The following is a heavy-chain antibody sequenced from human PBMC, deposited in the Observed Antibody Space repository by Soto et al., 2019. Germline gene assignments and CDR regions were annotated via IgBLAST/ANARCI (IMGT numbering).Heavy chain of an antibody. Sequence: QMQLVQSGPEVKKPGTSVKVSCKASGFTFTSSAVQWVRQARGQRLEWIGWIVVGSGNTYYAQKFQERVTITRDMSTSTAYMELSSLRSEVKAVYYCAAEDFYYYGSGSLYYGMDVWGQGTTVTVSS. CDR3: AAEDFYYYGSGSLYYGMDV. CDR1: GFTFTSSA. D-gene: IGHD3-10*01. CDR2: IVVGSGNT. J-gene: IGHJ6*02. V-gene: IGHV1-58*01.